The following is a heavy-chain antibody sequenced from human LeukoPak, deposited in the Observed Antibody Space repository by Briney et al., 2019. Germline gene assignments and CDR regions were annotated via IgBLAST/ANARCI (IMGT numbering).Heavy chain of an antibody. D-gene: IGHD3-22*01. CDR2: IRYDGSNK. Sequence: GGSLRLSCAASGFTFSSYGMHWVRQAPGKGLEWVAFIRYDGSNKYYADSVKGRFTISRDNSKNTLYLQMNSLRAEDTAVYYCAKDRGYYYDSSDIRFGAFDIWGQGTMVTVSS. CDR3: AKDRGYYYDSSDIRFGAFDI. V-gene: IGHV3-30*02. CDR1: GFTFSSYG. J-gene: IGHJ3*02.